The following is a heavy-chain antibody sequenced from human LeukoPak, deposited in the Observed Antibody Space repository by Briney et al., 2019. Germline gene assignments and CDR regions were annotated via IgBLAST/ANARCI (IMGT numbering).Heavy chain of an antibody. CDR1: GFTFSSYS. CDR2: ISSSSSYI. CDR3: ARDGQGYSYGYRWFDP. D-gene: IGHD5-18*01. J-gene: IGHJ5*02. V-gene: IGHV3-21*01. Sequence: GGSLRLSCAASGFTFSSYSMNWVRQAPGKGPEWVSSISSSSSYIYYADSVKGRFTISRDNAKNSLYLQMNSLRAEDTAVYYCARDGQGYSYGYRWFDPWGQGTLVTVSS.